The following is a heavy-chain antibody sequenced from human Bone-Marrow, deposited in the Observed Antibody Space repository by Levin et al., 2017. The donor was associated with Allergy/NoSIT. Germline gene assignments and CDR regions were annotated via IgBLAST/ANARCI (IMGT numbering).Heavy chain of an antibody. CDR3: ARDGGLIDY. CDR2: IGNRGSTI. D-gene: IGHD3-16*01. Sequence: PGGSLRLSCSASGFIFSDYDMSWIRQAPGKGLEWISYIGNRGSTIYYAESVRGRFAVSRDNTRNTLHLHMNSLAAEDTAVYYCARDGGLIDYWGQGTLVTVSS. CDR1: GFIFSDYD. V-gene: IGHV3-11*01. J-gene: IGHJ4*02.